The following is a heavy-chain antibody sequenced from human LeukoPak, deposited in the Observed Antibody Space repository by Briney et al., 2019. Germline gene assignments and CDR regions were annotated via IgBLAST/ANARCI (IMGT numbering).Heavy chain of an antibody. J-gene: IGHJ4*02. D-gene: IGHD5-18*01. V-gene: IGHV1-2*02. Sequence: ASVKVSCKASGYTFTGYHMHGGRQAPGQGREGRGWIYPNSGVSNYAQKFQGRVTMTRDTSISTAYLDVTRLRSDDTAVYYCARDERGYTYGLYYFYYWGQGTLVTVSS. CDR1: GYTFTGYH. CDR2: IYPNSGVS. CDR3: ARDERGYTYGLYYFYY.